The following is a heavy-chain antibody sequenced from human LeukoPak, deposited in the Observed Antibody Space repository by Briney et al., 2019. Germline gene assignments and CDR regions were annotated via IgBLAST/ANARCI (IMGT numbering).Heavy chain of an antibody. CDR2: IANDGRDK. D-gene: IGHD2-15*01. V-gene: IGHV3-30*03. J-gene: IGHJ4*02. Sequence: GGSLRLSCAASGSTFINIPMHWVGQAPGKGLEWVVVIANDGRDKHYGESVKGRFTISRDNSRNTLYLQMNSLRAEDTAVYYCARDLKVKSADYYFDYWGQGTLVTVSS. CDR1: GSTFINIP. CDR3: ARDLKVKSADYYFDY.